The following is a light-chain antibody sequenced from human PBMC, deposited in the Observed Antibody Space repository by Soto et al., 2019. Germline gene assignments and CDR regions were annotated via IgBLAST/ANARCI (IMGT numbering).Light chain of an antibody. J-gene: IGKJ4*01. CDR3: LQDYNYLLT. Sequence: AIQMTQSPSSLSASVGDRVTITCRASQGIRNDLGWYQQKPGKASKLLIYAASSLQSGVPSRFSGSGSGTDFTLTISSLQHEDFATYYCLQDYNYLLTFGGGTKVEIK. CDR2: AAS. V-gene: IGKV1-6*01. CDR1: QGIRND.